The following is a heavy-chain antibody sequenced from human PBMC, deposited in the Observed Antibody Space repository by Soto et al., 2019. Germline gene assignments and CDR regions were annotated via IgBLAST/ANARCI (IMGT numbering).Heavy chain of an antibody. D-gene: IGHD6-13*01. J-gene: IGHJ6*02. V-gene: IGHV1-8*01. Sequence: GASVKVSCKASGYTFTSYDINWVRQATRQGLEWMGWMNPNSGNTGYAQKFQGRVTMTRNTSISTAYMELSSLRSEDTAVYYCARVSRGGSWYADYYYYYGMDVWGQGTTVTVSS. CDR1: GYTFTSYD. CDR3: ARVSRGGSWYADYYYYYGMDV. CDR2: MNPNSGNT.